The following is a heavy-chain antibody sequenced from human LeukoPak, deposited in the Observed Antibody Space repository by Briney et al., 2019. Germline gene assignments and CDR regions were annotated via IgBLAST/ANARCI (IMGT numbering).Heavy chain of an antibody. V-gene: IGHV3-23*01. CDR2: ISTSGGST. D-gene: IGHD2-15*01. CDR3: ARDSEYTLIDY. CDR1: GFTFSSYA. Sequence: PGGSLRLSCAASGFTFSSYAMNWVRQAPGKGLEWVATISTSGGSTYYADFVKGRFTISRDNSKNTLYLQMNSLRAEDTAVYYCARDSEYTLIDYWGQGTLVTVSS. J-gene: IGHJ4*02.